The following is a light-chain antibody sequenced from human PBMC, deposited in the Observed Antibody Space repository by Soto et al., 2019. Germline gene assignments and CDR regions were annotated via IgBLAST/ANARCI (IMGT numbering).Light chain of an antibody. CDR2: GAS. J-gene: IGKJ4*01. Sequence: VLTQSPATLSLSPGERATLSCTTNEPFNSPYLVWYQQKPGQAPRLLIYGASNRATGIPDRFSVSVSGADFTLTISRLEPEDCAVYYCQLYGSPLTFGGGTKVEI. CDR3: QLYGSPLT. CDR1: EPFNSPY. V-gene: IGKV3-20*01.